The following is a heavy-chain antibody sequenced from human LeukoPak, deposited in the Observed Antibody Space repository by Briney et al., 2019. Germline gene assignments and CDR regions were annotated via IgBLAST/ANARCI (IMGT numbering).Heavy chain of an antibody. D-gene: IGHD3-22*01. Sequence: PSETLSLTCAVYGGSFSGHYWGWIRQPPGKGLEWIGEINLSGRPNYHPSLKSRVTISGDTSKKQFSLNLTSVTAADTAVYYCARANYYDSSGYYANWGQGTLVTVSS. V-gene: IGHV4-34*01. CDR2: INLSGRP. CDR3: ARANYYDSSGYYAN. J-gene: IGHJ4*02. CDR1: GGSFSGHY.